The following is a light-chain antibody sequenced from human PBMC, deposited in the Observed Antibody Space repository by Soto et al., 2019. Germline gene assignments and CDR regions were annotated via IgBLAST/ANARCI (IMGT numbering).Light chain of an antibody. V-gene: IGLV1-51*01. CDR3: GSWDSSLSAYV. CDR1: NPNIGGNS. J-gene: IGLJ1*01. Sequence: QSVLTQPPSVFSAPGQKVTIPRSGNNPNIGGNSVSWYQQLPGTAPKLLIYDDNKRPSGIPDRFSGSKSGTSATLGITGFQTGDEADYYCGSWDSSLSAYVFGTGTKVTVL. CDR2: DDN.